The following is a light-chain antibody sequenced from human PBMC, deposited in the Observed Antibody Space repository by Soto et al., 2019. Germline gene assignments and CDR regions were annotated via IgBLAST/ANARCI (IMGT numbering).Light chain of an antibody. J-gene: IGKJ4*01. Sequence: EIVLTQSPGTLSLSPGERATLSCRASQSVSSSYLAWYQQKPGQAPRLLIFGSSSRATGIPDRFSGRGSGADFTLTISRLEPEDFAVYYCQQYASSPLLTFGGGT. CDR2: GSS. CDR3: QQYASSPLLT. CDR1: QSVSSSY. V-gene: IGKV3-20*01.